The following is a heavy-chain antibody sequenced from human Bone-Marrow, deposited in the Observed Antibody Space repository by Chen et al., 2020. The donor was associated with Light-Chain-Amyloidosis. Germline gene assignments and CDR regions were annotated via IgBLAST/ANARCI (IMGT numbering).Heavy chain of an antibody. J-gene: IGHJ4*02. Sequence: EVQLEQSGPEVKKHGESLKITCKGSGYTFPNYWIGWVRQMPGKGLEWMRVIYPDDSDARYSPSFEGQVTISADKSITTAYLQWRSLKASDTAMYYCARRRDGYNFDYWGQGTLVTVSS. CDR1: GYTFPNYW. V-gene: IGHV5-51*01. CDR3: ARRRDGYNFDY. D-gene: IGHD5-12*01. CDR2: IYPDDSDA.